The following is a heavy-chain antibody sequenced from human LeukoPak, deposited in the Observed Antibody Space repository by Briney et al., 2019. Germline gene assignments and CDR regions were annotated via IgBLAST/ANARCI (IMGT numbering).Heavy chain of an antibody. D-gene: IGHD3-10*01. Sequence: ASVKVSCKASGGTFSSYAISWVRQAPGQGLEWMGGIIPIFGTANYAQKFQGRVTITTDDSTSTAYMELSSLRSEDTTVYYCARHYYGSGRGSYYMDVWGKGTTVTVSS. J-gene: IGHJ6*03. CDR3: ARHYYGSGRGSYYMDV. V-gene: IGHV1-69*05. CDR2: IIPIFGTA. CDR1: GGTFSSYA.